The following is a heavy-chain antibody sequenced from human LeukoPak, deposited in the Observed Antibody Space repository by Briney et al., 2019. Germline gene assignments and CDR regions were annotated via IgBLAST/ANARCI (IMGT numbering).Heavy chain of an antibody. V-gene: IGHV3-7*03. CDR2: IKQDGSEK. Sequence: GGSLRLSCAASGFTFSSYWMSWVRQAPGKGLEWVANIKQDGSEKYYVDSVKGRFTISRDNAKNSLYLQMNSLRAEDTAVYYCAATWGLWGLQLDYYGMDVWGQGTTVTVSS. D-gene: IGHD5-24*01. CDR3: AATWGLWGLQLDYYGMDV. J-gene: IGHJ6*02. CDR1: GFTFSSYW.